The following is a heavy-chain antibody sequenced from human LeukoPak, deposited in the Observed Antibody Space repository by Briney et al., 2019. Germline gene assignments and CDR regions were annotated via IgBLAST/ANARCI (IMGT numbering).Heavy chain of an antibody. Sequence: GGSLRLSCAASGFTFSDAWMSWVRQAPGKGLGWVGRIKSITDGGTTDYAAPVKGRFTISRDDSKNTLYLQMNSLKTEDTAVYYCTTGPAGGIDDYWGQGTLVTVSS. CDR1: GFTFSDAW. D-gene: IGHD4-23*01. J-gene: IGHJ4*02. CDR3: TTGPAGGIDDY. CDR2: IKSITDGGTT. V-gene: IGHV3-15*01.